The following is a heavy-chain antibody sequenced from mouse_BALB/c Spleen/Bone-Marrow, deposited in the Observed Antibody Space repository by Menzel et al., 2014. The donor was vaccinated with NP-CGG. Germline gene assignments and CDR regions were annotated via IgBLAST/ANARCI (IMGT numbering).Heavy chain of an antibody. J-gene: IGHJ3*01. D-gene: IGHD2-4*01. CDR1: GYSFTGYF. Sequence: EVQLQQSGPELVKPGASVKISCKASGYSFTGYFMNWMKQSHGKSLEWIGRINPYNGDPFYNQKFKGKATLTVDKSSSTAHMELLSLTSEDSAVYYSGRGNYDYDSWFGYWGQGTLVTVSA. CDR3: GRGNYDYDSWFGY. CDR2: INPYNGDP. V-gene: IGHV1-37*01.